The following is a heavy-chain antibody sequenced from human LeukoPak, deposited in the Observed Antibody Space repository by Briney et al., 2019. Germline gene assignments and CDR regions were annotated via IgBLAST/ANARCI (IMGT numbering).Heavy chain of an antibody. Sequence: GGSLRLSCAASGFTFSSYWMSWVRQAPGKGLEWVANIKQDGSEKYYVDSVKGRFTISRGNAKNSLYLQMNSLRAEDTAVYYCARDSVVRGVIITTANYYYGMDVWGQGTTVTVSS. V-gene: IGHV3-7*01. CDR3: ARDSVVRGVIITTANYYYGMDV. CDR1: GFTFSSYW. D-gene: IGHD3-10*01. CDR2: IKQDGSEK. J-gene: IGHJ6*02.